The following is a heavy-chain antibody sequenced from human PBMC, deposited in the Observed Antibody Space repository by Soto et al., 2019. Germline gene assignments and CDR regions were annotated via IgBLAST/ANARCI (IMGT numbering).Heavy chain of an antibody. V-gene: IGHV3-21*01. CDR3: ARDISSNSWYGDAFDI. CDR2: ISSSSSSYI. Sequence: PGGSLRLSCAASGFTFSSYSMNWVRQAPGKGLEWVSSISSSSSSYIYYADSVKGRFTISRDNAKNSLYLQMNSLRAEDTAVYYCARDISSNSWYGDAFDIWGQGTMVTVSS. J-gene: IGHJ3*02. CDR1: GFTFSSYS. D-gene: IGHD6-13*01.